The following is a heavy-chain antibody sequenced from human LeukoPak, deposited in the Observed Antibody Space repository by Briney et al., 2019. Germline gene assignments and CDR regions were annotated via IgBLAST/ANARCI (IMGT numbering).Heavy chain of an antibody. V-gene: IGHV4-59*01. CDR3: ARGTSSLDY. Sequence: SETLSLTCTVSGLSISSYYWSWLRQPPGKGLEYIGYIYYSGNTNYNPSLKSRVTISVDTSKNQFSLKLSSVTAADTAVYYCARGTSSLDYWGQGTLVTVSS. CDR2: IYYSGNT. CDR1: GLSISSYY. J-gene: IGHJ4*02.